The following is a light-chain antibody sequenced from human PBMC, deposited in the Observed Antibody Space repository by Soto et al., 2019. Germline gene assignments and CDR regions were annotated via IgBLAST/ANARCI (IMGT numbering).Light chain of an antibody. Sequence: QSALTQPASVSGSPGQSITISCTGTRSDVGGYKYVSWYQQHPGKAPKLMIYDIRNRPSGVSNRFSGSKSGNTASLTISGLQAEDEADYYCSSYTSSSTRFFGTGTKLTVL. CDR2: DIR. CDR3: SSYTSSSTRF. V-gene: IGLV2-14*03. CDR1: RSDVGGYKY. J-gene: IGLJ1*01.